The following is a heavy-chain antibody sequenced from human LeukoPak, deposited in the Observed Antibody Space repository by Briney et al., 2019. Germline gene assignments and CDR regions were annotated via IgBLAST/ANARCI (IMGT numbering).Heavy chain of an antibody. Sequence: SQTLSLTCTVSGGSISSGGYYWSWIRQHPGKGLEWIGYIYYSRSTYYNPSLKSRVTISVDTSKNQFSLKLSSVTAADTAVYYCARDGSKLRYRIGFDPWGQGTLVTVSS. J-gene: IGHJ5*02. CDR2: IYYSRST. D-gene: IGHD3-9*01. CDR1: GGSISSGGYY. CDR3: ARDGSKLRYRIGFDP. V-gene: IGHV4-31*03.